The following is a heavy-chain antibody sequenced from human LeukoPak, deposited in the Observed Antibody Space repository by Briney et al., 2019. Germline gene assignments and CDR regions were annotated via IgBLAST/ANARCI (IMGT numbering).Heavy chain of an antibody. CDR2: ITTSTGKP. Sequence: SVKVSCKASGYTFTVYSINWLRQAPGQGLEWMGWITTSTGKPTYAQGFTGRFVFSLDTSVSTTYLHINSLKAEDTAVYYCARYYYDSSGSDYGMDVWGQGTTVTVSS. CDR1: GYTFTVYS. V-gene: IGHV7-4-1*02. CDR3: ARYYYDSSGSDYGMDV. J-gene: IGHJ6*02. D-gene: IGHD3-22*01.